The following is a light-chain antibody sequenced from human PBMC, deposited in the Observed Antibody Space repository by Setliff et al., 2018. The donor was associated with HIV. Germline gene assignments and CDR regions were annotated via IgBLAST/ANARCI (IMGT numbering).Light chain of an antibody. CDR1: SSNIGAGYD. V-gene: IGLV1-40*01. CDR2: GNI. CDR3: QSYDSSLTVFV. J-gene: IGLJ1*01. Sequence: QSVLTQPPSVSGAPGQRVTISCTGSSSNIGAGYDVHWYQQLPGSAPKLLIFGNINRPSGVPDRFSGSKSGTSASLVITGLQAEDEADYYCQSYDSSLTVFVFGTGTKVTVL.